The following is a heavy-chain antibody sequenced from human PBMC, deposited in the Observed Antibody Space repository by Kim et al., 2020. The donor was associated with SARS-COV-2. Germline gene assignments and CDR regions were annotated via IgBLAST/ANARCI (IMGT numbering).Heavy chain of an antibody. CDR1: GFTFSNYA. CDR2: ISSNGSNK. Sequence: GGSLRLSCAASGFTFSNYAMHWVRQAPGKGLEWVAVISSNGSNKYYADSVKGRFTISRDNSKNTLYLQMNSLRAEDTAVYYCATSSGRSVDSGGKNSYY. V-gene: IGHV3-30*04. CDR3: ATSSGRSVDSGGKNSYY. J-gene: IGHJ6*01. D-gene: IGHD6-19*01.